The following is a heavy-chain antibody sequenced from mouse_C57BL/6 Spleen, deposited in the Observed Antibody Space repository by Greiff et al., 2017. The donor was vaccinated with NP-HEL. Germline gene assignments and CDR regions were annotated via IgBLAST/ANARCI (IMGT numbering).Heavy chain of an antibody. CDR3: ARTYYGSSFDY. Sequence: VQLQQSGPELVKPGASVKISCKASGYSFTGYYMNWVKQSPEKSLEWIGEINPSTGGTTYNQKFKAKATLTVDKSSSTAYMQRKSLTSEDSAVYYCARTYYGSSFDYWGQGTTLTVSS. D-gene: IGHD1-1*01. CDR2: INPSTGGT. J-gene: IGHJ2*01. V-gene: IGHV1-42*01. CDR1: GYSFTGYY.